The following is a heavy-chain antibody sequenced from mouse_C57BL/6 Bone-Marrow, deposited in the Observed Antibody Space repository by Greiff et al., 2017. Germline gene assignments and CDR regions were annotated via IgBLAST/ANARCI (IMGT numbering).Heavy chain of an antibody. V-gene: IGHV14-4*01. J-gene: IGHJ3*01. Sequence: VQLQQSGAELVRPGASVKLSCTASGFTFNDDSMPWVQQRPEQGLEWIGWIVPGSGDTEYASKFQGQATISADTSSNTAYLQLSSLTSEDTAVYYGTTYGGYPPFAYWGQGTLVTVSA. CDR1: GFTFNDDS. D-gene: IGHD2-3*01. CDR2: IVPGSGDT. CDR3: TTYGGYPPFAY.